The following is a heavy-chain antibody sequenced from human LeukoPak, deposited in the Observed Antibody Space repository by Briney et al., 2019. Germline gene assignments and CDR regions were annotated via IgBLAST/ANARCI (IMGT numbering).Heavy chain of an antibody. CDR2: IYYSGST. V-gene: IGHV4-59*01. CDR1: GASISSYY. J-gene: IGHJ5*02. Sequence: SETLSLTCTVSGASISSYYWSCIRQPPGKGLEWIGYIYYSGSTNYNPSLKSRVTISVDTSKNQFSLKLSSVTAADTAVYYCARVQYDYVWGSYRYHLDPRGQGTLVTVSS. D-gene: IGHD3-16*02. CDR3: ARVQYDYVWGSYRYHLDP.